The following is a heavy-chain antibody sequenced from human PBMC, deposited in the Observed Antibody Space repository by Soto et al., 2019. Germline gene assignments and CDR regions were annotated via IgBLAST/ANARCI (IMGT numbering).Heavy chain of an antibody. V-gene: IGHV3-11*05. CDR2: ITHSSIT. CDR3: AREYYYKMDV. J-gene: IGHJ6*02. CDR1: GFIFSDYY. Sequence: QEQLVESGGGLVKPGGSLRLSCAASGFIFSDYYMSWIRRSPGKGLERISSITHSSITNYADSVKGRFTISRDNAKHSLYLQMNSLRGEDTAVYFCAREYYYKMDVWGQGTTVTVSS.